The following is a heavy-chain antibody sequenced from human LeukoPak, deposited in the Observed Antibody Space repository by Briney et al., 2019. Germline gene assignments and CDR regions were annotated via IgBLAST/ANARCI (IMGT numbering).Heavy chain of an antibody. V-gene: IGHV1-46*01. Sequence: ASVKVSCKASGYTFTSYYMHWVRQAPGQGLEWMGIINPSGGSTSYAQKFQGRVTMTRDMSTSTAYMELSSLRAEDTAVYYCARETYDYYYYYMDVWGKGTTVTISS. CDR3: ARETYDYYYYYMDV. J-gene: IGHJ6*03. CDR2: INPSGGST. D-gene: IGHD3-3*01. CDR1: GYTFTSYY.